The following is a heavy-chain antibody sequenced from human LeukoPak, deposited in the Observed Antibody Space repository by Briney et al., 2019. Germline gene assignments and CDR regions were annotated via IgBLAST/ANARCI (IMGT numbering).Heavy chain of an antibody. CDR1: GGSISSGSYY. CDR2: IYTSGSA. CDR3: ARVADRIYYYYYMDV. J-gene: IGHJ6*03. V-gene: IGHV4-61*02. Sequence: SQTLSLTCTVSGGSISSGSYYWRWIRQPAGKGLECIGRIYTSGSAKYNPYLKSRVTISVDTSKNQFSLKLISVTAADTAVYYCARVADRIYYYYYMDVWGKGTTVTVSS. D-gene: IGHD6-6*01.